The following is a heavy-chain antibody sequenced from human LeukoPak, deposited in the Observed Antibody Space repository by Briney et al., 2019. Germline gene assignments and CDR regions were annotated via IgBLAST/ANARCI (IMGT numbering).Heavy chain of an antibody. Sequence: GGSLRLSCAASGFTFSRCYMSWIRQAPGKGLEWLSYISDSASTVFYADSVKGRFTISRDNAKNSLYLQMNSLRVEDTAVYYCARGGEVVGHYWGQGTLVTVSS. CDR3: ARGGEVVGHY. D-gene: IGHD6-19*01. CDR2: ISDSASTV. V-gene: IGHV3-11*04. CDR1: GFTFSRCY. J-gene: IGHJ4*02.